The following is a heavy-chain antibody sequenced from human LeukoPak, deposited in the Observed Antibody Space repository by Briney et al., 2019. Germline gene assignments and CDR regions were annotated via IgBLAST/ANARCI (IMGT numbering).Heavy chain of an antibody. V-gene: IGHV3-48*01. D-gene: IGHD6-19*01. J-gene: IGHJ4*02. Sequence: PAGGSLRLSCAASGFTFSSYSMNWVRQAPGKGLEWVSYISSSSSTIYYADSVKGRFTISRDNAKNSLYLQMNSLRAEDTAVYYCARDSMVWSSGWSAQFDYWGQGTLVTVSS. CDR2: ISSSSSTI. CDR3: ARDSMVWSSGWSAQFDY. CDR1: GFTFSSYS.